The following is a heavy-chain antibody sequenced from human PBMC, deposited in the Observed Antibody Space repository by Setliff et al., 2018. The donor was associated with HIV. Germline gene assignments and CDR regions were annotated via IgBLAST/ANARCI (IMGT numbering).Heavy chain of an antibody. J-gene: IGHJ3*02. Sequence: SETLSLTCTVSGGSISSHYWSWIRQPPGKGLEWIGYVYYIGSTNCNPSLQSRVTISIDTSKTQFSLKLTSVTTADTAVYYCARLVWTGYGSRASDIWGQGTVVTVSS. D-gene: IGHD5-12*01. CDR3: ARLVWTGYGSRASDI. CDR1: GGSISSHY. V-gene: IGHV4-59*11. CDR2: VYYIGST.